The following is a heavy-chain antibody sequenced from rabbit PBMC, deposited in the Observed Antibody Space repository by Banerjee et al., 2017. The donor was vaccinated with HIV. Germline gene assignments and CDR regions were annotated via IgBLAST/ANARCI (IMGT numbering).Heavy chain of an antibody. CDR3: ARTYGSNGDDCYVNG. J-gene: IGHJ4*01. D-gene: IGHD5-1*01. CDR1: GFSFSNKYV. V-gene: IGHV1S45*01. Sequence: QEQLEESGGDLVQPEGSLTLTCTASGFSFSNKYVMCWVRQAPGKGLEWIACINTNSGNAVYASWAKGRFTISKTSSTTVTLQMTSLTAADTATYFCARTYGSNGDDCYVNGWGPGTLVT. CDR2: INTNSGNA.